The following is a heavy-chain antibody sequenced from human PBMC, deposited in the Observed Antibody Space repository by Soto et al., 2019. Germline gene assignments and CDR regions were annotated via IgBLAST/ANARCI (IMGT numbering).Heavy chain of an antibody. CDR1: GYTFTSYA. V-gene: IGHV1-3*01. J-gene: IGHJ6*03. D-gene: IGHD6-13*01. CDR3: ARNTGYSSSPDYYYYMDV. Sequence: QVQLVQSGAEVKKPGASVKVPCKASGYTFTSYAMHLVRQAPGQRLEWMGWINAGNGNTKYSQKFQGRVTITRDTSASTAYMELSSLRSEDTAVYYCARNTGYSSSPDYYYYMDVWGKGTTVTVSS. CDR2: INAGNGNT.